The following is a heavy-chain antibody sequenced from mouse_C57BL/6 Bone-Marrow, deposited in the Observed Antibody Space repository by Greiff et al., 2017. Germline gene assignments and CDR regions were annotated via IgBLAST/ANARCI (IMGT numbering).Heavy chain of an antibody. CDR3: ARSWGYSSFAY. CDR2: IYPGGGYT. V-gene: IGHV1-63*01. J-gene: IGHJ3*01. CDR1: GYTFTNYW. D-gene: IGHD2-3*01. Sequence: VKVVESGAELVRPGTSVKMSCKASGYTFTNYWIGWAKQRPGHGLEWIGDIYPGGGYTNYNEKFKGKATLTADKSSSTAYMQFSSLTSEDAAIYYCARSWGYSSFAYWGQGTLVTVSA.